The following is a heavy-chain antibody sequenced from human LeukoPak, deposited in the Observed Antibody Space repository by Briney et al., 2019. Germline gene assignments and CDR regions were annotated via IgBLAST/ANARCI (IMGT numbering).Heavy chain of an antibody. J-gene: IGHJ3*02. CDR1: GGSFSDYY. D-gene: IGHD5-12*01. Sequence: PSETLSLTCVVYGGSFSDYYWSWIRQTPGKGLEWIGEIDHSGNPYYYPSLKSRVNIFADTSKNQFSLKLTSVTAAETAVYYCAGDSGYFDAFDIWGQGTMVTVSA. CDR2: IDHSGNP. CDR3: AGDSGYFDAFDI. V-gene: IGHV4-34*01.